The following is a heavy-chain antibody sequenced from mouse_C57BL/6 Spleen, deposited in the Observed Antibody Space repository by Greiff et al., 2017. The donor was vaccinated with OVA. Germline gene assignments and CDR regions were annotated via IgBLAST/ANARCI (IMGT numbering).Heavy chain of an antibody. CDR3: AISLCNYAMDY. J-gene: IGHJ4*01. CDR1: GYTFPSYW. D-gene: IGHD6-2*01. Sequence: QVQLQQPGAELVQPGASVPLSCKASGYTFPSYWMHWVKPRPGRGLEWIGRIDPNSGGTKYNEKFKSKATLTVDKPSSTAYMQLSSLTSAYSAVYYCAISLCNYAMDYWGQGTSVTVSS. CDR2: IDPNSGGT. V-gene: IGHV1-72*01.